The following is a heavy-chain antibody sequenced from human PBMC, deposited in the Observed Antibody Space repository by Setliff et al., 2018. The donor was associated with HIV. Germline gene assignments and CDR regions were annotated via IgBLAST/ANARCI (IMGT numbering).Heavy chain of an antibody. Sequence: SVKVSCKTSGGTFSSYGVSWVRQAPGHGLQWMGGIIPIFGTADYAQRFQGRVTITTDEPATTVYMELSGLRSDDTAVYYCARGRRSDYYDSSGYLYYYFDLWGRGTLVTVSS. J-gene: IGHJ2*01. CDR2: IIPIFGTA. V-gene: IGHV1-69*05. CDR1: GGTFSSYG. D-gene: IGHD3-22*01. CDR3: ARGRRSDYYDSSGYLYYYFDL.